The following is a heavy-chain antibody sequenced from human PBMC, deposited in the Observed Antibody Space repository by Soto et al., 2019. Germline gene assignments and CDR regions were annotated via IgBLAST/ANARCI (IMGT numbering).Heavy chain of an antibody. V-gene: IGHV2-70*01. D-gene: IGHD2-8*02. CDR1: GFSLSTSGMC. J-gene: IGHJ5*02. CDR3: ARSLVTGHADGLWSDP. CDR2: IDWDDDK. Sequence: GSGPTLVNPTQTLTLTCTFSGFSLSTSGMCVSWIRQPPGKALEWLALIDWDDDKYYSTSLKTRLTISKDTSKNQVVLTMTNVDPVDTATYYCARSLVTGHADGLWSDPWGQGTLVTVAS.